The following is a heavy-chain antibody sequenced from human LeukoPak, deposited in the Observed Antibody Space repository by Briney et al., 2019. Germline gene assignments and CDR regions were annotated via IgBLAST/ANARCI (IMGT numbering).Heavy chain of an antibody. V-gene: IGHV3-53*01. CDR2: IYSGGST. Sequence: GGSLRLSCAASGFTVSSNYMSWVRQAPGKGLEWVSVIYSGGSTYYADSVKGRFTISRDNSKNTLYLQMNSLRAEDTAVYYCARGRVATIHFDYWGQGTLVTVSS. CDR1: GFTVSSNY. CDR3: ARGRVATIHFDY. D-gene: IGHD5-24*01. J-gene: IGHJ4*02.